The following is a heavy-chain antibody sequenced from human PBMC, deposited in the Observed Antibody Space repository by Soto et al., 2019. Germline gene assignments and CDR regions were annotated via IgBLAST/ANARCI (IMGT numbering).Heavy chain of an antibody. CDR1: GFTFGDYA. V-gene: IGHV3-49*03. CDR3: TRDYVDTAINYDY. Sequence: GVLRLSCTASGFTFGDYAMSWFRQAPGKGLEWVGFIRSKAYGGTTEYAASVKGRFTISRDDSKSIAYLQMNSLKTEDTAVYYCTRDYVDTAINYDYWGQGTLVTVSS. D-gene: IGHD5-18*01. CDR2: IRSKAYGGTT. J-gene: IGHJ4*02.